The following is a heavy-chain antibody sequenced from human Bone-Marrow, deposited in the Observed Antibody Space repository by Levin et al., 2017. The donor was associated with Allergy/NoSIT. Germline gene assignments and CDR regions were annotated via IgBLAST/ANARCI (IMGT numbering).Heavy chain of an antibody. CDR3: ARAIPHTTVTTRVGRCWFDP. CDR1: GYTFTGYY. D-gene: IGHD4-17*01. J-gene: IGHJ5*02. V-gene: IGHV1-2*02. CDR2: INPNSGGT. Sequence: GASVKVSCKASGYTFTGYYMHWVRQAPGQGLEWMGWINPNSGGTNYAQKFQGRVTMTRDTSISTAYMELSRLRSDDTAVYYCARAIPHTTVTTRVGRCWFDPWGQGTLVTVSS.